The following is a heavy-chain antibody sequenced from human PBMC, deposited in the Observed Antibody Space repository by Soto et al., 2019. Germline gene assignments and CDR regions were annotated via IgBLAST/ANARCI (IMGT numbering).Heavy chain of an antibody. V-gene: IGHV1-69*13. D-gene: IGHD3-3*01. CDR2: IIPIFGTA. Sequence: AVKVSCKASGGTFSSYAISWVRQAPGQGLEWMGGIIPIFGTANYAQKFQGRVTITADESTSTAYMELSSLRSEDTAVYYCARDQRVLRFLEWLPNYYYYGIDVWGQGTTVTVSS. J-gene: IGHJ6*02. CDR3: ARDQRVLRFLEWLPNYYYYGIDV. CDR1: GGTFSSYA.